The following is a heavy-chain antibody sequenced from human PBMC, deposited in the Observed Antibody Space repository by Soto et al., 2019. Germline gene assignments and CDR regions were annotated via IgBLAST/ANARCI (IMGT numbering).Heavy chain of an antibody. J-gene: IGHJ6*02. D-gene: IGHD5-18*01. CDR2: ISGSGGST. Sequence: GGSLRLSWAASGFTFSNYAGTWVRQAPGKGLEWVSTISGSGGSTYYADSVKGRFTISRDNSKNTLYLQMNSLRAEDTAVYYCARLPWNTAMAPSNHYYYYGMDVWGHGTTVTVSS. CDR3: ARLPWNTAMAPSNHYYYYGMDV. CDR1: GFTFSNYA. V-gene: IGHV3-23*01.